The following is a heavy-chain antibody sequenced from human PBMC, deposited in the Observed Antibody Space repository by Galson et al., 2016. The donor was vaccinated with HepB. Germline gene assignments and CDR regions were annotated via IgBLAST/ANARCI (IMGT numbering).Heavy chain of an antibody. J-gene: IGHJ4*02. D-gene: IGHD3-3*01. V-gene: IGHV1-46*01. Sequence: SVKVSCKASGYTFTNYFIHWVRQAPGQGLEWVGIINPSGGSTSYADKFQGRVTMTRDTSTITVYMELSSLRSEDTAVYYCERLGVGGYDFWTGYLDYWGQGTPVTVSS. CDR1: GYTFTNYF. CDR3: ERLGVGGYDFWTGYLDY. CDR2: INPSGGST.